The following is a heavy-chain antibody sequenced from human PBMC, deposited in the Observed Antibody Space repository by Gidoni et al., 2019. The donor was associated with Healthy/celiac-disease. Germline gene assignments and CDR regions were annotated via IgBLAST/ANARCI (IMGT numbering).Heavy chain of an antibody. CDR1: GFPFSDYY. CDR2: ISSSGSTI. Sequence: GGSLRLSCAASGFPFSDYYMSWIRQAPGKGLEWVSYISSSGSTIYYADSVKGRFTISRDNAKNSLYRQMNSLRAEDTAVYYCARVYCSSTSCYRGGNFQHWGQGTLVTVSS. CDR3: ARVYCSSTSCYRGGNFQH. J-gene: IGHJ1*01. D-gene: IGHD2-2*01. V-gene: IGHV3-11*01.